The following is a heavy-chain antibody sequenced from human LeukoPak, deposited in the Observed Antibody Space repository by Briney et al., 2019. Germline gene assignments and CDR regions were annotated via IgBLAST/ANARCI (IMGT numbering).Heavy chain of an antibody. D-gene: IGHD3-10*01. CDR2: IHHSGST. CDR3: ARFSYGSGSYYEYFDY. V-gene: IGHV4-30-2*01. CDR1: GGSISSGGYS. Sequence: ASETLSLTCAVSGGSISSGGYSWSWIRQPPGKGLEWIGYIHHSGSTYYNPSLKSRVTISVDRSKNQFSLKLSSVTAADTAVYYCARFSYGSGSYYEYFDYWGQGTLVTVSS. J-gene: IGHJ4*02.